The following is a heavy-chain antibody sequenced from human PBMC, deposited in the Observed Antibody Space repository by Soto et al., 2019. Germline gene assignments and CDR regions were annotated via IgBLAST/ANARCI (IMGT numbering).Heavy chain of an antibody. D-gene: IGHD6-19*01. CDR1: GFTFSSYA. V-gene: IGHV3-30-3*01. CDR3: VRDKSPYSSGWHNRHFDY. CDR2: ISYDGSNK. J-gene: IGHJ4*02. Sequence: QVQLVESGAGVVQPGRSLRLSCAASGFTFSSYAMQWVRQAPGKGLEWVAVISYDGSNKYYADSVKGRFTISRDNSKTLYLQMNSLRAEDTAVYYCVRDKSPYSSGWHNRHFDYWGQGTLVTVSS.